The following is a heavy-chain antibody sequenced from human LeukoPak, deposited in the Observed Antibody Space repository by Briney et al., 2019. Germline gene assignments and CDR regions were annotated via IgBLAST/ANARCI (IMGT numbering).Heavy chain of an antibody. CDR1: GFTVSRNY. D-gene: IGHD3-22*01. Sequence: GGPLRLSCAVSGFTVSRNYMTWVRQAPGKGLEWVSVKYSGGSTYYADSVKGRFTISRDNSKNTLYFQMNSLRVEDTAIYYCTRVQNDYDGSGYFDYWGQGTLVTVSS. CDR3: TRVQNDYDGSGYFDY. V-gene: IGHV3-53*01. CDR2: KYSGGST. J-gene: IGHJ4*02.